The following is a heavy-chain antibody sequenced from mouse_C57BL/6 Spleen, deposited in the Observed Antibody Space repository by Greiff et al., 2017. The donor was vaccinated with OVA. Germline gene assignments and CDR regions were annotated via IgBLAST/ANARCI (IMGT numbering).Heavy chain of an antibody. V-gene: IGHV1-26*01. Sequence: EVQLQQSGPELVKPGASVKISCKASGYTFTDYYMNWVKQSHGKSLEWIGDINPNNGGTSYNQKFKGKATLTVDKSSSTAYMELRSLTSEDSAVYYCARESGYGNYAMDYWGQGTSVTVSS. CDR3: ARESGYGNYAMDY. CDR1: GYTFTDYY. D-gene: IGHD2-1*01. CDR2: INPNNGGT. J-gene: IGHJ4*01.